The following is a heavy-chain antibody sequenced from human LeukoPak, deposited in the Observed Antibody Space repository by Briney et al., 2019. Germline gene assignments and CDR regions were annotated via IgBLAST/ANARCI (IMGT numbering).Heavy chain of an antibody. CDR3: ARAAGRDTTSGLDFDY. J-gene: IGHJ4*02. D-gene: IGHD1-26*01. Sequence: PSETLSLTCTVSGASISSYYWSWIRPPAGKGLEWIGRIYSSRSIYNPSLKSRVTMSVDTSKNQFSLKLSSVTAADTAVYYCARAAGRDTTSGLDFDYWGQGILVTVSS. V-gene: IGHV4-4*07. CDR1: GASISSYY. CDR2: IYSSRS.